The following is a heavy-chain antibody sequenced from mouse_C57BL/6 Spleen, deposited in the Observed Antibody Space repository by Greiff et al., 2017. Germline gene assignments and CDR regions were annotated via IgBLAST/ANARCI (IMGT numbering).Heavy chain of an antibody. CDR2: INPSNGGT. D-gene: IGHD2-1*01. CDR3: ASYGKRYYFDY. V-gene: IGHV1-53*01. CDR1: GYTFTSSW. J-gene: IGHJ2*01. Sequence: VQLQQPGTELVKPGASVKLSCKASGYTFTSSWMHWVKQRPGQGLEWIGNINPSNGGTNYNAKFKSKDTLTVDKSSSTAYMQLSILTSEDSAVYYCASYGKRYYFDYWGQGTTLTVSS.